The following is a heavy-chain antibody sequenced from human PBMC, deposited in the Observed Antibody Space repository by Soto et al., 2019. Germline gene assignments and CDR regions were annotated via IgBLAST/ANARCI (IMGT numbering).Heavy chain of an antibody. Sequence: SETLSLTCAVYGGSFSGYYWSWIRQPPGKGLEWIGEINHSGSTNYNPSLKSRVTISVDTSKNHFSLSLSSVTAADTAVYYCARGFITILTGYYWTDTLNWFDPWGQGTLVTVSS. D-gene: IGHD3-9*01. J-gene: IGHJ5*02. CDR1: GGSFSGYY. CDR3: ARGFITILTGYYWTDTLNWFDP. V-gene: IGHV4-34*01. CDR2: INHSGST.